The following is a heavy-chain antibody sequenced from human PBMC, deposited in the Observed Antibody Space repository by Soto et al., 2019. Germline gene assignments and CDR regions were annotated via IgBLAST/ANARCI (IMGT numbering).Heavy chain of an antibody. CDR1: GFTFSSYA. V-gene: IGHV3-30-3*01. CDR2: ISYDGSNK. CDR3: ARGEDIVVVPAAPDV. D-gene: IGHD2-2*01. J-gene: IGHJ6*02. Sequence: GGSLRLSCAASGFTFSSYAMHWVRQAPGKGLEWVAVISYDGSNKYYADSVKGRFTISRDNSKNTLYLQMNSLRAEDTAVYYCARGEDIVVVPAAPDVWGQGTTVTVS.